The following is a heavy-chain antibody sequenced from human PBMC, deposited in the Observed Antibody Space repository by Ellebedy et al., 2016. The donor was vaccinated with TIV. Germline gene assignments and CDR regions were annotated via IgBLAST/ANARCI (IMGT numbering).Heavy chain of an antibody. Sequence: SETLSLTCTVSGGSISSGGYYWSWIRQPPGKGLEWIGYIYYSGSTYYNPSLKSRVTISVDTSKNHFSLKLSSVTAADTAVYYCARESHIPIFGVVRGLYGMDVWGQGTTVTVSS. CDR1: GGSISSGGYY. V-gene: IGHV4-30-4*08. J-gene: IGHJ6*02. D-gene: IGHD3-3*01. CDR2: IYYSGST. CDR3: ARESHIPIFGVVRGLYGMDV.